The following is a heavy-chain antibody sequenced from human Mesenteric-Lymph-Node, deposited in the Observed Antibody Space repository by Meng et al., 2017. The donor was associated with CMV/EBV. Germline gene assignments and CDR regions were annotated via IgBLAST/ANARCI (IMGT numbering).Heavy chain of an antibody. Sequence: LRLSCTASGYPISSGYYWGWTRQPPGKGLEWIGYIYYRGSTYYNPSLKSQVTISVDTSKNQFPLKLSSVTAADTAVYYCARGVWYCSSTSCYYWFDPWGQGTLVTVSS. D-gene: IGHD2-2*01. CDR2: IYYRGST. CDR3: ARGVWYCSSTSCYYWFDP. J-gene: IGHJ5*02. CDR1: GYPISSGYY. V-gene: IGHV4-30-4*08.